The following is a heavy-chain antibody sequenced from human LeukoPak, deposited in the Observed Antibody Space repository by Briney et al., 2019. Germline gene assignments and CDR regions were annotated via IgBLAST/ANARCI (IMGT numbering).Heavy chain of an antibody. CDR1: GFTFSTYA. J-gene: IGHJ4*02. Sequence: PGGSLRLSCAASGFTFSTYAMSWVRQAPGKGLEWVSVIYSGGSTYYADSVKGRFTISRDNSKNTLYLQMNSLRAEDTAVYYCARSWLVGATTYWGQGTLVTVSS. V-gene: IGHV3-66*01. CDR2: IYSGGST. D-gene: IGHD1-26*01. CDR3: ARSWLVGATTY.